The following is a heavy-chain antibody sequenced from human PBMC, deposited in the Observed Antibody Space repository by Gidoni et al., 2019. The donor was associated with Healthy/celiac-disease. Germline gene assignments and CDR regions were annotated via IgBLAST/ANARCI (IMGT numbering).Heavy chain of an antibody. V-gene: IGHV1-69*06. J-gene: IGHJ6*02. CDR2: IIPIFGTA. CDR3: ARNQVGATFHYYYGMDV. CDR1: GGPFSRHA. Sequence: QVQLVQSGAEVKKPGAAVKVSCKAPGGPFSRHALIWVRQAPGQGREWMGGIIPIFGTANYAQKFQGRVTITADKSTSTAYMELSSLRSEDTAVYYCARNQVGATFHYYYGMDVWGQGTTVTVSS. D-gene: IGHD1-26*01.